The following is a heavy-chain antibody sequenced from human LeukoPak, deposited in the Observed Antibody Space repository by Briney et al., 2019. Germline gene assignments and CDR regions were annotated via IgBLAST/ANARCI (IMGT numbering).Heavy chain of an antibody. CDR1: GFTFSSYG. D-gene: IGHD3-3*01. J-gene: IGHJ3*02. CDR2: IKQDGSQK. CDR3: ARDESLGDLLSGYFDALDS. Sequence: QAGGSLRLSCAASGFTFSSYGMSWVRQAPGKGLEWVANIKQDGSQKYYVDSVKGRFTISRDNAKNSLYLQMNSLRAEDTAVYYCARDESLGDLLSGYFDALDSWGQGTMVTVSS. V-gene: IGHV3-7*01.